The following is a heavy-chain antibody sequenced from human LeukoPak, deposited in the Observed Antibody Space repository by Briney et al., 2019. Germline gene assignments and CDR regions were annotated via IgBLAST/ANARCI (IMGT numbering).Heavy chain of an antibody. CDR2: IYSDNT. V-gene: IGHV3-53*01. D-gene: IGHD4/OR15-4a*01. CDR3: ARRAGAYSHPYDY. CDR1: GFTVSSNS. J-gene: IGHJ4*02. Sequence: GGSLRLSCTVSGFTVSSNSMNWVRQAPGKGLEWVSFIYSDNTHYSDSVKGRFTISRDNSKNTLYLQMNSLRAEDTAVYYCARRAGAYSHPYDYWGQGTLVTVSS.